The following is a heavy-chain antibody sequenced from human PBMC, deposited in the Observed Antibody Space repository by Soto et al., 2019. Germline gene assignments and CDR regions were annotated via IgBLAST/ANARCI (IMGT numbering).Heavy chain of an antibody. V-gene: IGHV3-74*01. CDR1: GFTFSSYW. Sequence: EVXXXXSXXGLXQPGGSLXXXCAASGFTFSSYWMXWVRQAPGKGLVWVSRINSDGSSTSYADSVKGRFTISRXNAKNTLYLQMNSLRAEDTAVYYCARDGTNGMDVWGQGTTVTVSS. J-gene: IGHJ6*02. CDR2: INSDGSST. CDR3: ARDGTNGMDV.